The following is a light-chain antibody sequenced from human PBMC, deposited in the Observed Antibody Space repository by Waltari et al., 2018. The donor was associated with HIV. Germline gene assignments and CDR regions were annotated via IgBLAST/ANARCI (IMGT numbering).Light chain of an antibody. CDR1: SANVGNT. V-gene: IGLV1-47*01. J-gene: IGLJ3*02. CDR2: RDN. Sequence: QSVLTQPPSASGTPGQRVTISCSGSSANVGNTVYWYQQLPGTAPKVLIYRDNLRPSGGPDRFSGSRSGTSASLDVSGLRSEYEANYFCAAWDDILSGWVFGGGTKLTVL. CDR3: AAWDDILSGWV.